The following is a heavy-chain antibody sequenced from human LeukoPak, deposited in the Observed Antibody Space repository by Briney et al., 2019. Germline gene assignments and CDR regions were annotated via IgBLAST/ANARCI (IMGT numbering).Heavy chain of an antibody. CDR1: GFTFSSYA. V-gene: IGHV3-30*01. Sequence: GGSLRLSCAASGFTFSSYAMHWVRQAPGKGLGWVAVISYDGSNKYYADSVKGRFTISRDNSKNTLYLQMNSLRAEDTAVYYCARTSIAARPWGHFDYWGQGTLVTVSS. CDR3: ARTSIAARPWGHFDY. J-gene: IGHJ4*02. CDR2: ISYDGSNK. D-gene: IGHD6-6*01.